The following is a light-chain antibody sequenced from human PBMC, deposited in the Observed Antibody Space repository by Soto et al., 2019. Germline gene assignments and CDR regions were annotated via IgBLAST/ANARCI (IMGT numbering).Light chain of an antibody. V-gene: IGKV3-11*01. CDR2: DAS. CDR1: QSVSSY. CDR3: QQRSNWLT. J-gene: IGKJ4*01. Sequence: EIVLTQSPATLSLSPGERATLSCRASQSVSSYLAWYQQKPVQAPRLLIYDASNSATGIPARFSGSGSGTDFTLTISILEPEDFAVYYCQQRSNWLTFGGGTKVEIK.